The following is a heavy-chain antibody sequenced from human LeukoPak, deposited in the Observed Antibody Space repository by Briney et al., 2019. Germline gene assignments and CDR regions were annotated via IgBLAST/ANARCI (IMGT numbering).Heavy chain of an antibody. V-gene: IGHV1-69*05. D-gene: IGHD6-6*01. J-gene: IGHJ4*02. CDR3: ARVKGFEYSSSSGPRYFDY. CDR1: GGTFSSYA. CDR2: IIPIFGTA. Sequence: SVKVSCKASGGTFSSYAISWVRQAPGQGLEWMGGIIPIFGTANYAQKFQGRVTITTDESTSTAYMELSSLRSEDTAVYYCARVKGFEYSSSSGPRYFDYWGQGTLVTVSS.